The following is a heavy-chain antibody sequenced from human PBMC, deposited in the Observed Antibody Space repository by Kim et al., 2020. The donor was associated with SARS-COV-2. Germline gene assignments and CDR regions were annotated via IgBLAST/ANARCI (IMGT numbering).Heavy chain of an antibody. CDR3: ARESGDYYDSSGYYPSYYYGMDV. CDR1: GYTFTSYA. Sequence: ASVKVSCKASGYTFTSYAMHWVRQAPGQRLEWMGWINAGNGNTKYSQKFQGRVTITRDTSASTAYMELSSLRSEDTAVYYCARESGDYYDSSGYYPSYYYGMDVWGQGTTVTVSS. J-gene: IGHJ6*02. D-gene: IGHD3-22*01. CDR2: INAGNGNT. V-gene: IGHV1-3*01.